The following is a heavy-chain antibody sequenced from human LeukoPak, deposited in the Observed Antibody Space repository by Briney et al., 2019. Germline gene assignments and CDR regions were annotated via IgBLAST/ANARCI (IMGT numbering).Heavy chain of an antibody. Sequence: GGSLRLSCAASGFTFSTYWMHWVRQAPGKGLVWVARIKGDGSSTIYADSVKGRLTISRDNSKNTLYLQMNGLRAEDTAVYYCAKGIRFGLYAFDIRGQGTMVTVSS. V-gene: IGHV3-74*01. CDR1: GFTFSTYW. CDR3: AKGIRFGLYAFDI. CDR2: IKGDGSST. D-gene: IGHD3-10*01. J-gene: IGHJ3*02.